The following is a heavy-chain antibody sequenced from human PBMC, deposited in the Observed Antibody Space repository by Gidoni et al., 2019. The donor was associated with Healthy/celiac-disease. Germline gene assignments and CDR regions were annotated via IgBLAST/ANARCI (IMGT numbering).Heavy chain of an antibody. CDR2: ISGSGGST. V-gene: IGHV3-23*01. Sequence: EVPLLESGGGLVQPGGSLRLSCAASGFTLSSYAMSWVRQAPGKGLEWVSAISGSGGSTYYADSVKGRFTISRDNSKNTLYLQMNSLRAEDTTVYYCAKDPGRGATTFAFDIWGQGTMVTVSS. CDR3: AKDPGRGATTFAFDI. CDR1: GFTLSSYA. D-gene: IGHD1-26*01. J-gene: IGHJ3*02.